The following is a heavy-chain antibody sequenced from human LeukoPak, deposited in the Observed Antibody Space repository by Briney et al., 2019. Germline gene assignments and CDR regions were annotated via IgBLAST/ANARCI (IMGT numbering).Heavy chain of an antibody. CDR3: TRDQRRDGYNFDFDY. D-gene: IGHD5-24*01. CDR2: INPSGGST. J-gene: IGHJ4*02. CDR1: GYTFTSYY. V-gene: IGHV1-46*01. Sequence: ASVKVSCKASGYTFTSYYMHWVRQAPGQGLEWMGIINPSGGSTSYAQKFQGRVTMTRDMSTSTVYMELSSLRSEDTAVYYRTRDQRRDGYNFDFDYWGQGTLVTVSS.